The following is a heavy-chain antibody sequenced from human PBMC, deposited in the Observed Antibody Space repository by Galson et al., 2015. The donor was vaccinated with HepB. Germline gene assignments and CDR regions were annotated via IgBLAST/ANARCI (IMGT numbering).Heavy chain of an antibody. Sequence: SLRLSCAASGFTFSSYSMNWVRQAPGKGLEWVSSISSSSSYIYYADSVKGRFTISRDNAKNSLYLQMNSLRAEDTAVYYCARDHNFWVPAAIGVDYYYYGMDVWGQGTTVTVSS. V-gene: IGHV3-21*01. CDR1: GFTFSSYS. J-gene: IGHJ6*02. CDR2: ISSSSSYI. CDR3: ARDHNFWVPAAIGVDYYYYGMDV. D-gene: IGHD2-2*01.